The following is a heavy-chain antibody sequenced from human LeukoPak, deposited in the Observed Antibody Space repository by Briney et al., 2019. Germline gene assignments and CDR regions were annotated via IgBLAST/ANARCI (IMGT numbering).Heavy chain of an antibody. CDR3: ARDFADYGDFDY. CDR2: IDTSSDII. V-gene: IGHV3-48*01. D-gene: IGHD4-17*01. J-gene: IGHJ4*02. Sequence: GGSLRLSCAASGLAFNTYTMNWFRQAPGKGLEWISYIDTSSDIIYYADSVMGRFTISRDNAKNSLYLQMNSLRGDDAAVYYCARDFADYGDFDYWGQGTLVTVSS. CDR1: GLAFNTYT.